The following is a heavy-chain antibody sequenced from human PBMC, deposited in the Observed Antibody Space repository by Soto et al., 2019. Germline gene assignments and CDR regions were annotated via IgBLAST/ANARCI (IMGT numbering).Heavy chain of an antibody. J-gene: IGHJ4*02. CDR1: GFTFSSYE. CDR2: ISSSGSTI. V-gene: IGHV3-48*03. D-gene: IGHD6-13*01. Sequence: GGSLRLSCAASGFTFSSYEMNWVRQAPGKGLEWVSYISSSGSTIYYADSVKGRFTISRDNAKNSLYLQMNSLRAEDTAVYYCARVSVGSSWYPPSFDYWGQGTLVTVSS. CDR3: ARVSVGSSWYPPSFDY.